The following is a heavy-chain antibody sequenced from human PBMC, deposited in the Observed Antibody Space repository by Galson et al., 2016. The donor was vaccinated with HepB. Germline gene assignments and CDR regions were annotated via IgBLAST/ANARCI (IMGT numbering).Heavy chain of an antibody. CDR2: ISTYDGDT. Sequence: SVKVSCKASGYTFTSYGISWVRQAPGQGLEWMGWISTYDGDTNYAQTLQGRVTMTTDTSTTTAYMELRSLRADDTAMYYCARDWYCSAGSCYDAFDLWGQGTMVTVSS. CDR3: ARDWYCSAGSCYDAFDL. CDR1: GYTFTSYG. J-gene: IGHJ3*01. V-gene: IGHV1-18*01. D-gene: IGHD2-15*01.